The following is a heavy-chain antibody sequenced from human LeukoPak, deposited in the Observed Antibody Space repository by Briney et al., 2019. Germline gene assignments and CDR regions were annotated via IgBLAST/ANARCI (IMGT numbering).Heavy chain of an antibody. CDR3: ARGKSDSGDYPIFDC. V-gene: IGHV3-23*01. CDR2: ISATGATT. D-gene: IGHD3-10*01. CDR1: GLTFTNYA. Sequence: GGSLRLSCVASGLTFTNYAMTWVRQAPGKGLEWVSAISATGATTRYADSVKGRFTISRDNSKNTLFLRMNSLRVEDTATYYCARGKSDSGDYPIFDCWGQGTLVTVSS. J-gene: IGHJ4*02.